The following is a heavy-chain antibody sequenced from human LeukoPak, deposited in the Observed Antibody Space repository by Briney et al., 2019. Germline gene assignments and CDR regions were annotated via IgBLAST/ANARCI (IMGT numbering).Heavy chain of an antibody. CDR1: GYTFTSYD. J-gene: IGHJ5*02. CDR2: MNPNSGNT. V-gene: IGHV1-8*01. D-gene: IGHD4-17*01. CDR3: ARGRLRNTVIRVNWFDP. Sequence: GASVKVSCKASGYTFTSYDINWVRQATGQGLEWMGWMNPNSGNTGYAQKFQGRVTMTRNTSISTAYMGLSSLRSEDTAVYYCARGRLRNTVIRVNWFDPWGQGTLVTVSS.